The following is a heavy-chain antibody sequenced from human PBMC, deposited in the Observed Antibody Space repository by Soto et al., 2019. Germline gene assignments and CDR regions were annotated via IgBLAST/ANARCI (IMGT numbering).Heavy chain of an antibody. CDR3: ARQMGHYDYFWGSYAFDI. J-gene: IGHJ3*02. CDR1: GYTFTSYA. Sequence: GASVKVSCKASGYTFTSYAMHWVRQAPGQRLEWMGWINAGNGNTKYSQKFQGRVTITRDTSASTAYMELSSLRTEDMAVFYCARQMGHYDYFWGSYAFDIWGQGTMVTVSS. D-gene: IGHD3-16*01. V-gene: IGHV1-3*03. CDR2: INAGNGNT.